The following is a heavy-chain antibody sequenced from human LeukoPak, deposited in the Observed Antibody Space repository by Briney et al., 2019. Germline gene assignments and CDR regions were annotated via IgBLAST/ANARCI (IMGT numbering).Heavy chain of an antibody. J-gene: IGHJ2*01. CDR3: ARVRRGYWYFDL. V-gene: IGHV3-21*01. CDR2: ISSSSSYI. CDR1: GFTFRSYS. Sequence: GGSLRLSCAASGFTFRSYSMNWVRQAPGKGLEWVSSISSSSSYIYYADSVKGRFTISRDNAKNSLYLQLNTLTAEDTAVYYCARVRRGYWYFDLWGRGTLVTVSS.